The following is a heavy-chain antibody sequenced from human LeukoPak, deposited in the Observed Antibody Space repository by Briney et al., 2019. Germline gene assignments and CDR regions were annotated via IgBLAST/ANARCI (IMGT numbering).Heavy chain of an antibody. J-gene: IGHJ4*02. CDR2: ISPSDGNT. CDR3: AKDSSVPYGITD. D-gene: IGHD4-17*01. Sequence: GGSLRLSCAASGFTFSKYAMSWVRQAPGKGLEWVSAISPSDGNTFYADSVKGRFTISRDNSKNTLSLQMNSLRAEGTALYYCAKDSSVPYGITDWGQGTLVTVSS. CDR1: GFTFSKYA. V-gene: IGHV3-23*01.